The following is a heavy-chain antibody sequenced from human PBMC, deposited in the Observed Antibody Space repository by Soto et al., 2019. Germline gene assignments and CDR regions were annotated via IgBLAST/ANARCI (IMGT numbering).Heavy chain of an antibody. Sequence: QVQLVQSGAEVKKPGSSVKVSCKASGGTFSSYTISWVRQAPGQGLEWMGRIIPILGIANYAQKFQGRGTITADKYTRTGYMGLGSRRSEDTAVYYFARGPGAAAGNYYYYGMDVRGHGTTVTVSS. V-gene: IGHV1-69*02. CDR1: GGTFSSYT. CDR3: ARGPGAAAGNYYYYGMDV. J-gene: IGHJ6*02. CDR2: IIPILGIA. D-gene: IGHD6-13*01.